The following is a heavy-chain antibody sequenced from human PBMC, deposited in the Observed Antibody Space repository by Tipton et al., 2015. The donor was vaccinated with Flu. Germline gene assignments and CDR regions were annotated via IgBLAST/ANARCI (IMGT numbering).Heavy chain of an antibody. CDR2: INHSGST. Sequence: TLSLTCAVYGGSFSGYYWSWIRQPPGKGLEWIGEINHSGSTNYNPSLKSRVTISVDTSKNQFSLKLSSVTAADTAVYYCARGALGCSGGSCYATFDYWGQGTLVTVSS. D-gene: IGHD2-15*01. CDR3: ARGALGCSGGSCYATFDY. J-gene: IGHJ4*02. V-gene: IGHV4-34*01. CDR1: GGSFSGYY.